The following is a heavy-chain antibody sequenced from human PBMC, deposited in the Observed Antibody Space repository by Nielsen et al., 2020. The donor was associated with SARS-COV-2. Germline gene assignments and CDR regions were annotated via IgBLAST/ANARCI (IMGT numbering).Heavy chain of an antibody. J-gene: IGHJ4*02. D-gene: IGHD3-10*01. CDR2: ISYDGSNK. CDR3: ADWLSEAGRFDY. Sequence: GESLKISCAASGFTFSSYAMHWVRQAPGKGLEWVAVISYDGSNKYYADSVKGRFTISRDNSKNTLYLQMNSLRAEDTAVYYCADWLSEAGRFDYWGQGTLVTVSS. CDR1: GFTFSSYA. V-gene: IGHV3-30-3*01.